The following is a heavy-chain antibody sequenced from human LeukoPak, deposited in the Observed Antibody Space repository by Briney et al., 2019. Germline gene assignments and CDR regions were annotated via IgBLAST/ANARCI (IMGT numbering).Heavy chain of an antibody. CDR1: GGSISSYY. D-gene: IGHD2-21*02. CDR3: ARRIVVTATLSWFDP. Sequence: SSETLSLTCTVSGGSISSYYWSWIRQPPGKGLEWIGYIYYSGSTNYNPSLKSRVTISVDTSKNQFSLKLSSVTAADTAVYYCARRIVVTATLSWFDPWGLGTLVTVSS. V-gene: IGHV4-59*08. J-gene: IGHJ5*02. CDR2: IYYSGST.